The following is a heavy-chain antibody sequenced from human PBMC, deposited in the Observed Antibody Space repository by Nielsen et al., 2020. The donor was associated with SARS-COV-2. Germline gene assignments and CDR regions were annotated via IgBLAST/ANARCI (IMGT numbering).Heavy chain of an antibody. J-gene: IGHJ6*03. CDR1: GYSFTIYW. CDR2: IWPGDSDT. CDR3: ARHTRSSSSCYYYYYRDV. V-gene: IGHV5-51*01. D-gene: IGHD6-6*01. Sequence: GESLKISCKGSGYSFTIYWIGWVRQMPGKGLEWMGIIWPGDSDTKYSPSFQGQVTISADKSTSTAYLQWSSLKASDTAKYYCARHTRSSSSCYYYYYRDVWGKGTTVTVSS.